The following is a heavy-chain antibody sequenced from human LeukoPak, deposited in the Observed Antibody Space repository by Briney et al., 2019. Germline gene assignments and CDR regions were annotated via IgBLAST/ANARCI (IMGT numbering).Heavy chain of an antibody. J-gene: IGHJ3*02. CDR3: TRAVRGCWGIDAFDI. Sequence: PSETLSLTCTVSGDSNSSSNYYWGWIRQPPGKGLGWVGSNYYSGRPYNNPSLKSQVSISVDTSKNQLSLELTAVTAADTAVYYCTRAVRGCWGIDAFDIWGQGTMVTVSS. CDR2: NYYSGRP. V-gene: IGHV4-39*01. D-gene: IGHD3-10*01. CDR1: GDSNSSSNYY.